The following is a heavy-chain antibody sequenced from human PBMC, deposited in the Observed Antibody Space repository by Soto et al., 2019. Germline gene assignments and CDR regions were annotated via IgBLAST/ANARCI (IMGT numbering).Heavy chain of an antibody. D-gene: IGHD1-1*01. Sequence: PGGSLRLSCAASGFMFSNHGMHWVRQAPGKGLEWVAVIWSDGNNRYYADSVKGRFTISRDNSKNTLYLQMNSLRAEDTAVYYCVRGDNWNDEASDYWGQGTRVTVSP. CDR3: VRGDNWNDEASDY. CDR2: IWSDGNNR. J-gene: IGHJ4*02. CDR1: GFMFSNHG. V-gene: IGHV3-33*01.